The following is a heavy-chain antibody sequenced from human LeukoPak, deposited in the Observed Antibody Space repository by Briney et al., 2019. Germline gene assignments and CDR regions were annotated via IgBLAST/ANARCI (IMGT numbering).Heavy chain of an antibody. CDR3: AAWRGYDSGSFSGPLDY. J-gene: IGHJ4*02. V-gene: IGHV3-30-3*01. CDR1: GFTFNTYS. CDR2: VSYDGSIK. D-gene: IGHD3-10*01. Sequence: QSGGSLRLSCAVSGFTFNTYSINWVRQAPGKGLEWVAVVSYDGSIKSYADSVKGRFTISRDNPRNTLYLQMNSLRGEDTAIYYCAAWRGYDSGSFSGPLDYWGQGTLVLVSS.